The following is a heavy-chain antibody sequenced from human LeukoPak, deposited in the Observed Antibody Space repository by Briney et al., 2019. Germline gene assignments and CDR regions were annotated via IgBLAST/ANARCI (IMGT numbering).Heavy chain of an antibody. CDR1: GGSISSYY. D-gene: IGHD5-18*01. V-gene: IGHV4-59*01. CDR3: ATGASGYSYG. Sequence: SETLSLTCTVSGGSISSYYRSWIRQPPGKGLEWVGYIFYSGSTNSNPSLKSGVTISIDTFKNPFCLILRSVTAANTPVCYCATGASGYSYGWGQGTLVTVSS. J-gene: IGHJ4*02. CDR2: IFYSGST.